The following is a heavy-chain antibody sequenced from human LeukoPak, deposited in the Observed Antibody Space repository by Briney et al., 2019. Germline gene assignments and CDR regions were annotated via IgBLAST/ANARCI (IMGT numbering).Heavy chain of an antibody. D-gene: IGHD1-26*01. J-gene: IGHJ4*02. CDR1: GGTFSGYA. Sequence: SVKVSCKASGGTFSGYAITWVRQAPGQGLEWMGGIVPIFGTANYAQKFQGRVTITADKFTSTAYMELSSLRSEDTAVFYCARAGTGSYYDYFDYWGQGTLVTVSS. CDR2: IVPIFGTA. V-gene: IGHV1-69*06. CDR3: ARAGTGSYYDYFDY.